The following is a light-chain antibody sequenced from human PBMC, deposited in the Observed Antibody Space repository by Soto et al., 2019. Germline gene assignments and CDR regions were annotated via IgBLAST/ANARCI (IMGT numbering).Light chain of an antibody. Sequence: EIVMTQSPGTLSVSPGESATLSCRASQSVSSNLAWYQQKPGQAPRLLIYDTSTRATGVLARFSGSGSGTEFTLTISSLQSEDFAVYYCQQYNNWPLTFGQGTKLEIK. V-gene: IGKV3-15*01. CDR2: DTS. CDR3: QQYNNWPLT. CDR1: QSVSSN. J-gene: IGKJ2*01.